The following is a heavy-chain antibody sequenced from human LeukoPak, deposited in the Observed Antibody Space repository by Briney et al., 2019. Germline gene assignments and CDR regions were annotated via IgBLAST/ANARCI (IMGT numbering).Heavy chain of an antibody. V-gene: IGHV4-59*12. CDR2: IYYSGST. J-gene: IGHJ1*01. CDR3: AKSLRFQN. Sequence: SETLSLTCTVSGGSISSYYWSWIRQPPGKGLEWIGYIYYSGSTNYNPSLKSRVTISVDTSKNQFSLKLSSVTAADTAVYYCAKSLRFQNWGQGTLVTVSS. CDR1: GGSISSYY.